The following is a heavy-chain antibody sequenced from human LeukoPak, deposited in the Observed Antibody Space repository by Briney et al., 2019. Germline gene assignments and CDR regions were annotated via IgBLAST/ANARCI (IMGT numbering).Heavy chain of an antibody. CDR1: GGSISSSSYY. D-gene: IGHD2-8*01. V-gene: IGHV4-39*07. J-gene: IGHJ6*03. Sequence: SETLSLTCTVSGGSISSSSYYWGCIRQPPGKGLEWIGSIYYSGNTYYNPSLKSRVTISVDTSKNQFSLKLSSVTAADTAVYYCARVNGVYAMLYYYYYYMDVWGKGTTVTVSS. CDR3: ARVNGVYAMLYYYYYYMDV. CDR2: IYYSGNT.